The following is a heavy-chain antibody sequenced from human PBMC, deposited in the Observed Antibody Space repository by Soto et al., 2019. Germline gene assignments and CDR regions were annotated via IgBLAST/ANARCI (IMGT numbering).Heavy chain of an antibody. J-gene: IGHJ2*01. CDR1: GFTFSSYA. CDR3: AKEGYCSGGSCYNWYFDL. Sequence: EVQLLESGGGLVQPGGSLRLSSAASGFTFSSYAMSWVRQAPVKGLEWVSAISGSGGSTYYADSVKGRFTISRDNSKNTLYRQMNSLRAEDTAVYYCAKEGYCSGGSCYNWYFDLWCRGTLVTVSS. CDR2: ISGSGGST. D-gene: IGHD2-15*01. V-gene: IGHV3-23*01.